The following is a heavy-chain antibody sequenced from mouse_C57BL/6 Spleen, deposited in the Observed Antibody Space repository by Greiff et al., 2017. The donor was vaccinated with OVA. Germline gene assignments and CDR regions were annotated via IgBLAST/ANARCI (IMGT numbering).Heavy chain of an antibody. V-gene: IGHV2-6-1*01. Sequence: VKVVESGPGLVAPSQTLTITCTASGFSLTSYGVHWVRQPPGKGLEWLVVICRGGSTTYYSALIYRLSISKDNSTTQVVLKMNSLQTDDTAMYYCARHGLSYWYFDVWGTGTTVTVSS. CDR2: ICRGGST. J-gene: IGHJ1*03. D-gene: IGHD1-1*02. CDR3: ARHGLSYWYFDV. CDR1: GFSLTSYG.